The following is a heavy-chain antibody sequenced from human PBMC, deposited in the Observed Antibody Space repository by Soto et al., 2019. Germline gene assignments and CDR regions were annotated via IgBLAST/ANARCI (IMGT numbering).Heavy chain of an antibody. CDR3: ARVFRIAAAGYYYGMDV. J-gene: IGHJ6*02. CDR2: IYYSGST. V-gene: IGHV4-61*08. D-gene: IGHD6-13*01. CDR1: GGSISSGGYY. Sequence: SETLSLTCTVSGGSISSGGYYWSWIRQPPGKGLEWIGYIYYSGSTNYNPSLKSRVTISVDTSKNQFSLKLSSVTAADTAVYYCARVFRIAAAGYYYGMDVWGQGTTVTVSS.